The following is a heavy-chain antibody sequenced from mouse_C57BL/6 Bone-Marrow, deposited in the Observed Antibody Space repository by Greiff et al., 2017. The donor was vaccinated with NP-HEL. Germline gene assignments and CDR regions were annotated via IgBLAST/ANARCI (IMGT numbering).Heavy chain of an antibody. V-gene: IGHV5-6*01. CDR1: GFTFSSYG. CDR2: ISSGGSYT. Sequence: EVKVVESGGDLVKPGGSLKLSCAASGFTFSSYGMSWVRQTPDKRLEWVATISSGGSYTYYPDSVKGRFTISRDNAKNTLYPQMSSLKSEDTAMYYCARQMIYYGSSFDYWGKGTTLTVSS. J-gene: IGHJ2*01. D-gene: IGHD1-1*01. CDR3: ARQMIYYGSSFDY.